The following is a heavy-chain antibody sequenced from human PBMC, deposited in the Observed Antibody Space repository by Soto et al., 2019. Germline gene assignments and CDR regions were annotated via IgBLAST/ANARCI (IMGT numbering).Heavy chain of an antibody. CDR3: ARVRPSGYDFWSGYYISVDY. Sequence: GASVKVSCKASGYTFTSYGISWVRQAPGQGLEWMGWISAYNGNTNYAQKLQGRVTMTTDTSTSTAYMELRSLRSDDTAVYYCARVRPSGYDFWSGYYISVDYWGQGTLVTVSS. CDR1: GYTFTSYG. J-gene: IGHJ4*02. D-gene: IGHD3-3*01. V-gene: IGHV1-18*01. CDR2: ISAYNGNT.